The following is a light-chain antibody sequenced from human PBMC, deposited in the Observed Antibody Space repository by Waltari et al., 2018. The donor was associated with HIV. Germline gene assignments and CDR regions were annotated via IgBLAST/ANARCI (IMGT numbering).Light chain of an antibody. J-gene: IGLJ2*01. CDR1: SSDIGLYNF. CDR3: FSYAGNNYLL. Sequence: QSALTGPPSASGSPGQSVTISCAGTSSDIGLYNFVSWYQHHPGKAPKLMISEVSRRPSGVPDRFSGSKSGNTASLTVSGLQAEDEAAYYCFSYAGNNYLLFGGGTKLTVL. CDR2: EVS. V-gene: IGLV2-8*01.